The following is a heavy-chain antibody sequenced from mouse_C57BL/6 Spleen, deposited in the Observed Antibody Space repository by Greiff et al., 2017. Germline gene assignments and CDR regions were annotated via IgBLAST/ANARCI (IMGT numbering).Heavy chain of an antibody. D-gene: IGHD1-1*01. J-gene: IGHJ1*03. Sequence: EVQLQQSGAELVKPGASVKLSCTASGFNIKDYYMHWVKQRTEQGLEWIGRIDPEDGETKYAQKFKGKATITADTSSNTAYLQLSSLTSEDTAVYYCARFDYGSSYEYFDVWGTGTTVTVSS. CDR3: ARFDYGSSYEYFDV. CDR1: GFNIKDYY. CDR2: IDPEDGET. V-gene: IGHV14-2*01.